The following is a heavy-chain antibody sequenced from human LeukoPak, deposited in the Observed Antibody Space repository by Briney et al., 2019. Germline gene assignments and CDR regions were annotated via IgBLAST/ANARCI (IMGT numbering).Heavy chain of an antibody. V-gene: IGHV3-33*06. CDR3: AKERGSGDFDY. Sequence: GGSLRLSCAASGFTFSSYGMHWVRQAPGKGLEWVAVIWYDGSNKYYADSVKGRFTISRDNSKNTLYLQMNSLRAEDTAVYYCAKERGSGDFDYWGQGTLVTVSS. CDR2: IWYDGSNK. D-gene: IGHD1-1*01. J-gene: IGHJ4*02. CDR1: GFTFSSYG.